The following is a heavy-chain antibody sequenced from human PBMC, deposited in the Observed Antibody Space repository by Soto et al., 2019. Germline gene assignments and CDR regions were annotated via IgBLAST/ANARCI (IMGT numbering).Heavy chain of an antibody. CDR2: IIPIFGTA. J-gene: IGHJ1*01. CDR3: ARTYYDSSGYYYETEYFQH. Sequence: GPSVKVSCKASGGTFSSYAISWVRQAPGQGLEWMGGIIPIFGTANYAQKFQGRVTITADESTSTAYMELSSLRSEDTAVYYCARTYYDSSGYYYETEYFQHWGQGTLVTVSS. V-gene: IGHV1-69*13. D-gene: IGHD3-22*01. CDR1: GGTFSSYA.